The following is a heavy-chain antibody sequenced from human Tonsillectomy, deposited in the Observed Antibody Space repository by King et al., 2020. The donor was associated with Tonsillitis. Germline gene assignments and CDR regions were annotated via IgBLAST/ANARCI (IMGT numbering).Heavy chain of an antibody. CDR1: GYSFTSYW. V-gene: IGHV5-10-1*03. J-gene: IGHJ6*03. CDR3: GRLDTASFYDYNYMDV. CDR2: IDPSDSYT. Sequence: EMQLVQSGAEVKKPGESLRISCKGSGYSFTSYWISWVRQMPGKGLEWMVRIDPSDSYTNYSPSFQGHVTISADKSISTAYLQWSSLKASDTAMYYCGRLDTASFYDYNYMDVWGKGTTVTVSS. D-gene: IGHD5-18*01.